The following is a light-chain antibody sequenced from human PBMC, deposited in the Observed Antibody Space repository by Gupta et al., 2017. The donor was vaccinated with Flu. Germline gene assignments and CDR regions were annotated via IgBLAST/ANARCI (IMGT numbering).Light chain of an antibody. Sequence: EIVLTQSPATLSLSPGERATLSCRASQSVSSYLAWYQQKPGQAPRLLIYDASNRDTGIPARFSGSGYGKDLTLTISSREPEDFAGYYCQQRSNWPPITFGQGTQLEIK. J-gene: IGKJ5*01. CDR2: DAS. CDR3: QQRSNWPPIT. CDR1: QSVSSY. V-gene: IGKV3-11*01.